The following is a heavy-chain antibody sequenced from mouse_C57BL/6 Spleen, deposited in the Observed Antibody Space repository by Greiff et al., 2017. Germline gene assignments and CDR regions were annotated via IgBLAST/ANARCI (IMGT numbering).Heavy chain of an antibody. CDR1: GFTFSSYA. J-gene: IGHJ1*03. CDR2: ISDGGSYT. Sequence: EVMLVESGGGLVKPGGSLKLSCAASGFTFSSYAMSWVRQTPEKRLEWVATISDGGSYTYYPDNVKGRFTISRDNAKNNLYLQMSHLKSEDTAMYYCARDRVFYDGYYGYFDVWGTGTTVTVSS. CDR3: ARDRVFYDGYYGYFDV. V-gene: IGHV5-4*01. D-gene: IGHD2-3*01.